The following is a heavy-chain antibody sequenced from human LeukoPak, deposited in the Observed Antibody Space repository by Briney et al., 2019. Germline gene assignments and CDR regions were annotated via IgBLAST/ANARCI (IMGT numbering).Heavy chain of an antibody. Sequence: GGSLRLSCAASTFTVSRKYMTWVRQAPGKGLEWVSVIYSGGSTYYADSVKGRFTISRDNSKNTLYLQMNSLRAEDTAVYYCARVDVAEYYFDYWGQGTLVTVSS. CDR3: ARVDVAEYYFDY. CDR1: TFTVSRKY. D-gene: IGHD6-13*01. V-gene: IGHV3-53*01. J-gene: IGHJ4*02. CDR2: IYSGGST.